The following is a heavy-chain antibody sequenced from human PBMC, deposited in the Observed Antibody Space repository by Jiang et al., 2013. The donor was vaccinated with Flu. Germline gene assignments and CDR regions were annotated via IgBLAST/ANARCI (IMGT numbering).Heavy chain of an antibody. V-gene: IGHV5-10-1*01. D-gene: IGHD3-10*01. J-gene: IGHJ2*01. CDR3: ARLGDSGSYYSENAYWYFDL. CDR2: IDPSDSYT. CDR1: GYSFTSYW. Sequence: AEVKKPGESLRISCKGSGYSFTSYWISWVRQMPGKGLEWMGRIDPSDSYTNYSPSFQGHVTISADKSISTAYLQWSSLKASDTAMYYCARLGDSGSYYSENAYWYFDLWGRGTLVTVSS.